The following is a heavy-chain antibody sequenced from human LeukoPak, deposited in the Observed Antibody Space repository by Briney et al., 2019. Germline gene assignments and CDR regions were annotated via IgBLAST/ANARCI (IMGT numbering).Heavy chain of an antibody. CDR3: ARYGGNSAYYYYGMDV. D-gene: IGHD4-23*01. J-gene: IGHJ6*02. Sequence: ASVKVSCKASGGTFSSYAISWVRQAPGQGLEWMGRIIPIFGIANYVQKFQGRVTITADKSTSTAYMELSSLRSEDTAVYYCARYGGNSAYYYYGMDVWGQGTTVTVSS. CDR2: IIPIFGIA. V-gene: IGHV1-69*04. CDR1: GGTFSSYA.